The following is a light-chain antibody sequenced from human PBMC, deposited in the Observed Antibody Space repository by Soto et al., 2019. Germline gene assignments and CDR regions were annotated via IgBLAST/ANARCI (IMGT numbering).Light chain of an antibody. CDR1: GSDIGAYNF. V-gene: IGLV2-8*01. Sequence: QSVLAQPPSASGSPGQSVTISCTGSGSDIGAYNFVSWYQQHPGKAPKLMIFGVTERPSGVPDRFSGSKSGNTASLTVSGLQADDEAVYYCHSYADNILVAFGGGTKLTVL. CDR3: HSYADNILVA. CDR2: GVT. J-gene: IGLJ2*01.